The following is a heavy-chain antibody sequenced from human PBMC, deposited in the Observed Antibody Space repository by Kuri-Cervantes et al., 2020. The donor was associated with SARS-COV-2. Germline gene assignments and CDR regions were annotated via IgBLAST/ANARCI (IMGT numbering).Heavy chain of an antibody. V-gene: IGHV3-72*01. CDR1: GFTFSDHY. CDR3: AGKPRAYDYVWGSYRNNWFDP. D-gene: IGHD3-16*02. Sequence: GESLKISCAASGFTFSDHYMDWVRQAPGKGLEWVGRTRNKANSYTTEYAASVKGRFTISRDDSKNSLYLQMNSLKTEDTAVYYCAGKPRAYDYVWGSYRNNWFDPWGQGTLVTVSS. J-gene: IGHJ5*02. CDR2: TRNKANSYTT.